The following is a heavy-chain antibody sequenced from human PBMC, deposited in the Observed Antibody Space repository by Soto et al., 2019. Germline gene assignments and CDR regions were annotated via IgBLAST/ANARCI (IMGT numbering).Heavy chain of an antibody. J-gene: IGHJ4*02. CDR2: ISYDGSNK. CDR3: ARGYCGGDCYSGGYFDY. D-gene: IGHD2-21*02. V-gene: IGHV3-30-3*01. Sequence: QVQLVESGGGVVQPGRSLRLSCAASGFTFSSYAMHWVRQAPGKGLEWVAVISYDGSNKYYADSVKGRFTISRDNSKNTLYLQMNSLRAEDTAVYYCARGYCGGDCYSGGYFDYWGQGTLVTVSS. CDR1: GFTFSSYA.